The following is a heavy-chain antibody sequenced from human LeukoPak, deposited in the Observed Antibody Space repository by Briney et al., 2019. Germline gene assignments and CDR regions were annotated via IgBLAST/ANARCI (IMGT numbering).Heavy chain of an antibody. D-gene: IGHD6-13*01. CDR2: INAGNGNT. CDR1: GYTFTSYA. J-gene: IGHJ4*02. Sequence: ASVKVSCKASGYTFTSYAMHWVRQAPGQRLEWMGWINAGNGNTKYSQKFQGRVTITRDTSASTAYMELSSLRSEDTAVYYCAREPGIAAAGTKEYYFDYWGQGTLVTVSS. V-gene: IGHV1-3*01. CDR3: AREPGIAAAGTKEYYFDY.